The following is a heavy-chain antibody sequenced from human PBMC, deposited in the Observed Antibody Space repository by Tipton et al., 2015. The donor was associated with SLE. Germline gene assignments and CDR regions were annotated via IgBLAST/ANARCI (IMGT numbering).Heavy chain of an antibody. CDR1: GFNFSSYG. Sequence: SLRLSCAASGFNFSSYGMHWVRQAPGKGLEWVAFVRFDGSDTYYGDSVKGRFSISRDNAKNTLYLQMNSLRLEDTAVYYCAKDRARGYYGSGSYSYWGQGTLVTVSS. V-gene: IGHV3-30*02. CDR2: VRFDGSDT. J-gene: IGHJ4*02. CDR3: AKDRARGYYGSGSYSY. D-gene: IGHD3-10*01.